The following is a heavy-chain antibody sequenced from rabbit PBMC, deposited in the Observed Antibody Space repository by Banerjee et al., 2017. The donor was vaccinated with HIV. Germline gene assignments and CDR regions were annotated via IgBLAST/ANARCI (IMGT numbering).Heavy chain of an antibody. CDR2: IYTGDGNT. J-gene: IGHJ4*01. V-gene: IGHV1S40*01. CDR1: GFSFSNKYV. CDR3: ARDIVGSDGDYNL. Sequence: QSLGESGGDLVKPEGSLTLTCTASGFSFSNKYVMCWVRQAPGKGLEWIACIYTGDGNTYYASWAKGRFTISKTSSTTVTLQMTSLTAADTATYFCARDIVGSDGDYNLWGQGTLVTVS. D-gene: IGHD2-1*01.